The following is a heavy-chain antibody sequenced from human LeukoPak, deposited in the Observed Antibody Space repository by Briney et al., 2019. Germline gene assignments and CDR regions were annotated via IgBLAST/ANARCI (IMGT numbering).Heavy chain of an antibody. D-gene: IGHD6-19*01. CDR1: GFTFSSYW. CDR3: ARGQWLGDY. J-gene: IGHJ4*02. Sequence: GGSLRLSCAASGFTFSSYWMSWVRHAPGKGLEWVANIKQDGSEKYYVDSVTGRFTISTDNAKNSLYLQMNSQRAEDTAVYYCARGQWLGDYWGQGTLVTVSS. CDR2: IKQDGSEK. V-gene: IGHV3-7*04.